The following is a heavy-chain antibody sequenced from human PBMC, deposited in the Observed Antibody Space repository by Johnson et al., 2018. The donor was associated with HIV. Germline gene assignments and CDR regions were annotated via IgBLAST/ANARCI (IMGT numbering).Heavy chain of an antibody. J-gene: IGHJ3*02. CDR1: GLIFSDYY. Sequence: QVQLVEYGGGLVKPGGSLRLSCAASGLIFSDYYMSWIRQAPGKGLEWVAVISYDGSNKYYADSVKGRFTISRDNSKNTLYLQMNSLRAEDTAVYYCAREGGDGYSPSAFDIWGQGTMVTVSS. D-gene: IGHD5-24*01. CDR2: ISYDGSNK. CDR3: AREGGDGYSPSAFDI. V-gene: IGHV3-30-3*01.